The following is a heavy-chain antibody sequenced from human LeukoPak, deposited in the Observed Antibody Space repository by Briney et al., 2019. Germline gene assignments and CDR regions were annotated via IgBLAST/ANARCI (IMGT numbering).Heavy chain of an antibody. CDR2: IYYSGST. CDR3: ARGKPMYQLLVPYYYMDV. J-gene: IGHJ6*03. Sequence: SETLSLTCTVSGGSTSSGDYYWSWIRQSPGKGLEWIGYIYYSGSTNYNPSLKSRVTISLDTSKNQFSLKLSSVTAADTAVYYCARGKPMYQLLVPYYYMDVWGKGTTVTVSS. D-gene: IGHD2-2*01. V-gene: IGHV4-30-4*01. CDR1: GGSTSSGDYY.